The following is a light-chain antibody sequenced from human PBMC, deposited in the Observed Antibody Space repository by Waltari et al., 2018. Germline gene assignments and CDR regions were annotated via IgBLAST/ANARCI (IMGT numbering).Light chain of an antibody. J-gene: IGKJ3*01. CDR2: AAS. CDR3: QHLNSYPPFS. CDR1: QVITSH. V-gene: IGKV1-9*01. Sequence: DIQLTQSPSFLSASVGDRVTVTCRASQVITSHLAWYQQKPGKAPKLLIYAASTLNSGVPSRFSGSGSGTEFTLTINSLQPEDFATYYCQHLNSYPPFSFSPGTKVDIK.